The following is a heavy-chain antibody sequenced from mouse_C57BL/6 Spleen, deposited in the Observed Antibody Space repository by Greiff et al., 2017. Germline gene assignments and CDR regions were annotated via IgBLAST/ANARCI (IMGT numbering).Heavy chain of an antibody. CDR2: INPSDSAT. CDR1: GYTFTSYW. J-gene: IGHJ1*03. CDR3: ARDYSMGYIDV. D-gene: IGHD2-10*02. V-gene: IGHV1-61*01. Sequence: QVQLQQPGAELVRPGSSVKLSCKASGYTFTSYWMDWVKQRPGQGLEWIGNINPSDSATYYNQKFKDKATLTVDKSSSTAYMQLSSLTSEDSAVYYCARDYSMGYIDVWGTGTTVTVSS.